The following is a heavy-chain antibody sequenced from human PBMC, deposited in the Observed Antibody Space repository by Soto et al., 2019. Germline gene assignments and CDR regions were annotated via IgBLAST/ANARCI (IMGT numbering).Heavy chain of an antibody. Sequence: QVQLQESGPGLVKPSGTLSLTCAVSGGSISSSHWWTWFRQSPGMRLVYIGEISHSGTSNSNPSLKSRVTLSVDKSKNHFSLNLTSVTAADTAVYYCARVVLTITRGAFDAWGQGALVIVSS. V-gene: IGHV4-4*02. CDR3: ARVVLTITRGAFDA. D-gene: IGHD3-9*01. J-gene: IGHJ3*01. CDR1: GGSISSSHW. CDR2: ISHSGTS.